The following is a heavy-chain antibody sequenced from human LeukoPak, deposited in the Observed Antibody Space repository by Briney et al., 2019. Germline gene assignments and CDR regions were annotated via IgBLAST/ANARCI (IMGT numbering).Heavy chain of an antibody. D-gene: IGHD2-15*01. J-gene: IGHJ4*02. CDR3: ARSGLNRFDS. V-gene: IGHV3-23*01. Sequence: GGSLRLSCATSGLTFSSYAMSWVRQAPGKGLEWVSAFSGSGGSTYYADSVKARFTISRANSKTTLYLQMNTLRAEDTAVYYCARSGLNRFDSWGQGTLVTVSS. CDR1: GLTFSSYA. CDR2: FSGSGGST.